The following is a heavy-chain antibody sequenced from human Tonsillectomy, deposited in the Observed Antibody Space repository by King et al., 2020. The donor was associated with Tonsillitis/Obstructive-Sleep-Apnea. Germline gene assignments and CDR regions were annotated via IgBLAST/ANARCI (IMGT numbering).Heavy chain of an antibody. D-gene: IGHD3-16*02. CDR1: GGSISSYY. J-gene: IGHJ2*01. V-gene: IGHV4-59*01. CDR2: IYYSGST. Sequence: QLQESGPGLVKPSETLSLTCTVSGGSISSYYWSWIRQPPGKGLAWIGYIYYSGSTNYNPSLKSRVTISVDTSKNQFSLKLSSVTAADTAVYYCARDLGGGSYRFNWYFDLWGRGTLVTVSS. CDR3: ARDLGGGSYRFNWYFDL.